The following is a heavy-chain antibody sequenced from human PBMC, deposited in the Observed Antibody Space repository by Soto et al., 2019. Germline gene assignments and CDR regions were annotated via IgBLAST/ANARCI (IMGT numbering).Heavy chain of an antibody. Sequence: EVQLVESGGGLVKPGGSLRLSCAASGFTFSSYSMNWVRQAPGKGLEWVSSISSSSSYIDYADSVKGRFTISRDNDKKSVYVQMTSLRAEDTAVYYCARGYHYYDSSGYDKWDAFDIWGQGTMVTVSS. CDR3: ARGYHYYDSSGYDKWDAFDI. CDR1: GFTFSSYS. CDR2: ISSSSSYI. V-gene: IGHV3-21*01. J-gene: IGHJ3*02. D-gene: IGHD3-22*01.